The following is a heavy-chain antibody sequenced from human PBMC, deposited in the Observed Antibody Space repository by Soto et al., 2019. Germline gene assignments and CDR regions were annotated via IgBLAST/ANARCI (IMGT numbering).Heavy chain of an antibody. CDR3: ARGHCSSTSCLYYMDV. CDR1: GGSISSYY. CDR2: IYYSGST. Sequence: SETLSLTCTVSGGSISSYYWSWIRQPPGKGLEWIGYIYYSGSTNYNPSLKSRVTISVDTSKDQFSLKLSSVTAADTAVYYCARGHCSSTSCLYYMDVWGKGTTVTVSS. J-gene: IGHJ6*03. V-gene: IGHV4-59*01. D-gene: IGHD2-2*01.